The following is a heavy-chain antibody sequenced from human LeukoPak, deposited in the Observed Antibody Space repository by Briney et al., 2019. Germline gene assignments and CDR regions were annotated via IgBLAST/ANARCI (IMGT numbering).Heavy chain of an antibody. Sequence: SETLSLTCAVYGGSFSGYYWSWIRQPPGKGLEWIGKINHSGSTNYNPSLKSRVTISVDTSKNQFSLKLSSVTAADTAVYYCARVPLGVTMVRGYFDPWGQGTLVTVSS. V-gene: IGHV4-34*01. CDR1: GGSFSGYY. J-gene: IGHJ5*02. CDR2: INHSGST. CDR3: ARVPLGVTMVRGYFDP. D-gene: IGHD3-10*01.